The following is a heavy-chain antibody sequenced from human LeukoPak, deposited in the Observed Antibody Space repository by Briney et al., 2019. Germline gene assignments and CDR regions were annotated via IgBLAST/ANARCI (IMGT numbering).Heavy chain of an antibody. CDR1: GFSFEAYG. J-gene: IGHJ4*02. CDR3: TRVTSWRTGFDY. CDR2: ITWNSDDM. Sequence: GRSLRLSCAASGFSFEAYGMYWVRHAPGKGLEWVSGITWNSDDMAYADSVKGRFTISGDNAKNCLYLQMNSLTVEDTALYYCTRVTSWRTGFDYWGQGTLVTVSS. D-gene: IGHD1-1*01. V-gene: IGHV3-9*01.